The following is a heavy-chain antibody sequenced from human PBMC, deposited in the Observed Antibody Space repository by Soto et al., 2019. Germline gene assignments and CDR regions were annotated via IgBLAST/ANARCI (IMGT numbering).Heavy chain of an antibody. CDR2: TRSVASTV. J-gene: IGHJ4*02. D-gene: IGHD3-3*01. CDR3: ARTEAGFWAFDY. Sequence: GGSLRLSCAASGFTFSDYYMIWIRQAPGKGLEWVSYTRSVASTVFYADSVRGRFTISRDNAKNSLYLQMNSLRVEDTAVYYCARTEAGFWAFDYWGQGALVTVSS. V-gene: IGHV3-11*01. CDR1: GFTFSDYY.